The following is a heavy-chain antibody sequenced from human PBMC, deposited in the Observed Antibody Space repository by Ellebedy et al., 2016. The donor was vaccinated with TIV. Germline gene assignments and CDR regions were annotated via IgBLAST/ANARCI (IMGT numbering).Heavy chain of an antibody. CDR3: AKDHSRAGEGAEYFQH. CDR2: ISWDGGST. D-gene: IGHD6-19*01. Sequence: GESLKISXAASGFTFSSYTMHWVRQAPGKGLEWVSLISWDGGSTYYADSVKGRFTISRDNSKNSLYLQMNSLRTEDTALYYCAKDHSRAGEGAEYFQHWGQGTLVTVSS. J-gene: IGHJ1*01. CDR1: GFTFSSYT. V-gene: IGHV3-43*01.